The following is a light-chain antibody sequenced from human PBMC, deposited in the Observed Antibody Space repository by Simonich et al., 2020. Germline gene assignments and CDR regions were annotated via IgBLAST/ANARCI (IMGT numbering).Light chain of an antibody. CDR2: WAS. CDR1: QSVLYSSNNKNY. V-gene: IGKV4-1*01. Sequence: DIVITQSPDSLAVSLGARATINCKSSQSVLYSSNNKNYLAWYQQKPGQPPKLLIYWASTRESGVPDRFSGSGFGTDFTLTISSLQAEDVAVYYCQQYYSTPLTFGQGTKVEIK. CDR3: QQYYSTPLT. J-gene: IGKJ1*01.